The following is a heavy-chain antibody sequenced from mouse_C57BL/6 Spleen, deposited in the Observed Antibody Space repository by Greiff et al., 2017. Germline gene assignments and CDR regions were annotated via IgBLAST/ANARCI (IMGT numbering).Heavy chain of an antibody. CDR1: GYAFTDYY. V-gene: IGHV1-19*01. CDR2: INPYNGGT. Sequence: VQLQQSGPVLVKPGASVKMSCKASGYAFTDYYMNWVKQSHGKSLEWIGVINPYNGGTSYNQKFKGKATLTVDKSSSTALMELNSLTSEDSAVYYCARFYYGSSYYAMDYWGQGTSVTVSS. J-gene: IGHJ4*01. CDR3: ARFYYGSSYYAMDY. D-gene: IGHD1-1*01.